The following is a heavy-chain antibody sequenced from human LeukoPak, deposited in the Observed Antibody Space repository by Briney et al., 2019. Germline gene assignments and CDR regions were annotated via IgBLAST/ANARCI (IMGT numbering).Heavy chain of an antibody. J-gene: IGHJ4*02. CDR2: ISGSGGST. CDR3: AKNIAARPEFDY. V-gene: IGHV3-23*01. CDR1: GFTFSSYG. Sequence: GGSLRLSCAASGFTFSSYGMSWVRQAPGKGLEWVSAISGSGGSTYYADSVKGRFTISRDNSKNTLYLQMNSLRAEDTAVYYCAKNIAARPEFDYWGQGTLVTVSS. D-gene: IGHD6-6*01.